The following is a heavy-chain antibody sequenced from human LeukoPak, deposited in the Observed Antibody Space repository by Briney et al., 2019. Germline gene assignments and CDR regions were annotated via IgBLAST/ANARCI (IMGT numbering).Heavy chain of an antibody. Sequence: ASVKVSCKASGYTFTGYYMHWVRRAPGQGLEWMGWINPNSGGTNYAQKFQGWVTMTRDTFISTAYMELSRLRSDDTAVYYCARAIPAATWDFDYWGQGTLVTVSS. V-gene: IGHV1-2*04. CDR2: INPNSGGT. J-gene: IGHJ4*02. CDR1: GYTFTGYY. D-gene: IGHD2-2*01. CDR3: ARAIPAATWDFDY.